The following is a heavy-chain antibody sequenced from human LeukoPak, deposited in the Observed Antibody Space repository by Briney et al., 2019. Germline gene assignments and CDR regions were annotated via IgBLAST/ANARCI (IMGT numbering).Heavy chain of an antibody. V-gene: IGHV1-2*02. CDR2: INPNSGGT. CDR3: ARDLEV. J-gene: IGHJ4*02. CDR1: GYTFTVYY. Sequence: ASVKVSCKASGYTFTVYYMHWVRQAPGQGLEWLGWINPNSGGTSYAQNSQGRVTMTRDTSISTDYMELSGLRSDDTAIYYCARDLEVWGQGTLVAVSS.